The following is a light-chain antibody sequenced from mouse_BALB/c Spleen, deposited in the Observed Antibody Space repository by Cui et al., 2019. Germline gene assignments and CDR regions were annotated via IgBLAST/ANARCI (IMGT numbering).Light chain of an antibody. Sequence: DIVMTQTLTCLTVPAGEKVPMSCKSSQSLLNSGNQKNYLTWYQQKPGQPPKLLIYWASTRESGVPDRFTGSGSGTDFTLTISSVQAEDLAVYYCQNDYSYPYTFGGGTKLEIK. CDR2: WAS. J-gene: IGKJ2*01. CDR3: QNDYSYPYT. V-gene: IGKV8-19*01. CDR1: QSLLNSGNQKNY.